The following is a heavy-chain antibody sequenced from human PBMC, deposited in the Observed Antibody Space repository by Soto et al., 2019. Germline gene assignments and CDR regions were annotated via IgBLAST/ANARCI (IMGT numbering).Heavy chain of an antibody. V-gene: IGHV3-53*01. D-gene: IGHD3-10*01. Sequence: AGSLRLSCAASGFTVSSTYMSWARKAPGKGLEWVSIIFSSGESFYADSVKGRFTISRDSSDNTVYLQMNSLKAEDTAVYYCARGGIGMVRTFDHWGQGTLVTVSS. J-gene: IGHJ4*02. CDR2: IFSSGES. CDR3: ARGGIGMVRTFDH. CDR1: GFTVSSTY.